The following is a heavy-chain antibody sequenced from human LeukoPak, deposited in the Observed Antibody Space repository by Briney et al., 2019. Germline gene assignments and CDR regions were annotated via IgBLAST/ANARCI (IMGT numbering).Heavy chain of an antibody. V-gene: IGHV4-4*07. CDR3: ARDWEYCSGGSCYQDYYYYYMDV. CDR1: GGSISSYY. D-gene: IGHD2-15*01. Sequence: PSETLSLTCTVSGGSISSYYWSWIQQPAGKGLEWIGRIYTSGSTNYNPSLKSRVTMSVDTSKNQFSLKLSSVTAADTAVYYCARDWEYCSGGSCYQDYYYYYMDVWGKGTTVTVSS. CDR2: IYTSGST. J-gene: IGHJ6*03.